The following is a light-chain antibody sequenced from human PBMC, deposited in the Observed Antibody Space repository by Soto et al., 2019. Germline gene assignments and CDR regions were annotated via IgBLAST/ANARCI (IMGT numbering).Light chain of an antibody. CDR1: QSLSSNQ. CDR3: QQYGSSPRT. V-gene: IGKV3-20*01. Sequence: EIVLTQSPGTLSLSPGERATLSCRASQSLSSNQLAWYQQKPGQAPRLLIHDASSRATGISDRFTGSGSGTDFTLTITTLEPEDFAVYYCQQYGSSPRTFGLGTKVEI. J-gene: IGKJ1*01. CDR2: DAS.